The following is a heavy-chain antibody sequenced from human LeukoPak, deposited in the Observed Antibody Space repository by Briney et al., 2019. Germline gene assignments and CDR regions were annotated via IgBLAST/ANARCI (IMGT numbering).Heavy chain of an antibody. Sequence: PGGSLRLCCAASGFTVSSTYMSWVRQAPGKGLGWVSIIYSAGSTYYADSVKGRFTISRDNSKNTLYLQMNSLRAEDTAVYYCAKGHCTNGICWLDWGQGALVTVSS. D-gene: IGHD2-8*01. CDR3: AKGHCTNGICWLD. CDR1: GFTVSSTY. CDR2: IYSAGST. V-gene: IGHV3-53*01. J-gene: IGHJ4*02.